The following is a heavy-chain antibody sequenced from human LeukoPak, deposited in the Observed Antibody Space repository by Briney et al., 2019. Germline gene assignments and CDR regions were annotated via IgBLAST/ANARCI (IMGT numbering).Heavy chain of an antibody. V-gene: IGHV4-4*09. Sequence: SETLSLTCAVSGVSISPYYWAWIRQPPGKGLEWIGYIHTSGSNNHYPSLKSRVTISVDKSKNHFSLRLTSVTAADTAVYYCARLSAAVHLGAFDLWGQGTMVTVSS. CDR3: ARLSAAVHLGAFDL. D-gene: IGHD3-3*01. J-gene: IGHJ3*01. CDR2: IHTSGSN. CDR1: GVSISPYY.